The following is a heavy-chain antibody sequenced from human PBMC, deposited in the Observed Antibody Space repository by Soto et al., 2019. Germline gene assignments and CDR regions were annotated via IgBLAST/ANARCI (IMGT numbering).Heavy chain of an antibody. CDR2: INPVGGST. Sequence: QVQLVQSGAEVKKPGASVRVSCKASGYTFTSYYIHWVRQAPGQGLEWVSIINPVGGSTNYARKLKGRVTVTRDTSTSTFHMELSSLRSEDTAVYYCARGWGRVVYAMDVWGQGTTVTVSS. CDR3: ARGWGRVVYAMDV. J-gene: IGHJ6*02. CDR1: GYTFTSYY. D-gene: IGHD1-26*01. V-gene: IGHV1-46*04.